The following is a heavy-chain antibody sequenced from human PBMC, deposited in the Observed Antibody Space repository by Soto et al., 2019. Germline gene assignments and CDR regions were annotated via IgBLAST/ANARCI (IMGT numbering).Heavy chain of an antibody. D-gene: IGHD2-15*01. J-gene: IGHJ4*02. V-gene: IGHV1-46*01. CDR2: INPSGGTT. Sequence: GASVKVSCKASGYTLTSYYMHWVRQAPGQGLEWMGIINPSGGTTTYAEKFQGRVTMTRDTSSSTVYLEVISLKSEDTAVCYCARDPQGYCSGGRCYYLDYWGQGTLVTVSS. CDR1: GYTLTSYY. CDR3: ARDPQGYCSGGRCYYLDY.